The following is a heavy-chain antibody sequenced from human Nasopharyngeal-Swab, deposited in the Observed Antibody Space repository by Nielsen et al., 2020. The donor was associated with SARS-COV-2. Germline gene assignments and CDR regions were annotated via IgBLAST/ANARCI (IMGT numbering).Heavy chain of an antibody. Sequence: GESLKISCAASGFTFISYWMSWVRQAPGKGLEWVANIKQDGSEKYYVDSVKGRFTISRDNAKNSLYLQMHSLRAEDTAVYYCARDDYYDSSGYLRGPFYYYMDVWGKGTTVTVSS. J-gene: IGHJ6*03. V-gene: IGHV3-7*01. CDR1: GFTFISYW. CDR2: IKQDGSEK. CDR3: ARDDYYDSSGYLRGPFYYYMDV. D-gene: IGHD3-22*01.